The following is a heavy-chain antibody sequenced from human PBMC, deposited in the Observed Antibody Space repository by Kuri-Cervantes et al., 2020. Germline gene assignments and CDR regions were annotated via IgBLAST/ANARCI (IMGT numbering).Heavy chain of an antibody. CDR1: GFTFSSYA. CDR2: ISGSGGST. V-gene: IGHV3-23*01. J-gene: IGHJ6*02. D-gene: IGHD7-27*01. Sequence: GGSLRLSCAASGFTFSSYAMSWVRQAPGKGLEWVSAISGSGGSTYYADSVRGRFTISRDNSKNTLYLQMNSLRAEDTAVYYCAKASTGDPFYYYGMDVWGQGTTVTVSS. CDR3: AKASTGDPFYYYGMDV.